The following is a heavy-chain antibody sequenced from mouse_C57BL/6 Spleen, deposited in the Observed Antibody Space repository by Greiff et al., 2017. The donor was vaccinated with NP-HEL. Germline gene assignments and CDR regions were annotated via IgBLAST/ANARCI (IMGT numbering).Heavy chain of an antibody. J-gene: IGHJ3*01. D-gene: IGHD2-2*01. CDR2: IDPSDSYT. CDR1: GYTFTSYW. V-gene: IGHV1-59*01. CDR3: ARAGYGYGGGAY. Sequence: QVQLKESGAELVRPGTSVKLSCKASGYTFTSYWMHWVKQRPGQGLEWIGVIDPSDSYTNYNQKFKGKATLTVDTSSSTAYMQLSSLTSADSAVYYCARAGYGYGGGAYWGQGTLVTVSA.